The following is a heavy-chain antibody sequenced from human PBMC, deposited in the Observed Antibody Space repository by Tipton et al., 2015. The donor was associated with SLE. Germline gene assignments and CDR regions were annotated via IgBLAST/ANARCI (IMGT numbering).Heavy chain of an antibody. J-gene: IGHJ4*02. Sequence: SLTCAVYGGSFSGYYWSWIRQPPGKGLEWIGEINHSGSTNYNPSLKSRVTISVDKSKNQFSLKLSSVTAADTAVYYCARDRVTMIVAFDYWGQGTLLTVSS. CDR1: GGSFSGYY. D-gene: IGHD3-22*01. CDR3: ARDRVTMIVAFDY. CDR2: INHSGST. V-gene: IGHV4-34*01.